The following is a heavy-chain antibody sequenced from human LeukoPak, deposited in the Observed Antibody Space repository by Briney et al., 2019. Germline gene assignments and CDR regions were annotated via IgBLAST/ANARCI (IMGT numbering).Heavy chain of an antibody. V-gene: IGHV1-8*02. CDR3: ARGQFGYYYASSGYLHLDY. D-gene: IGHD3-22*01. Sequence: GASVKVSCKASGYTFTSYGINWVRQATGQGLEWMGWMNPNSGNTGYAQKFQGRVTMTRNTSMSTAYMELSSLRAEDTAVYYCARGQFGYYYASSGYLHLDYCGQGTLVTVSS. CDR1: GYTFTSYG. J-gene: IGHJ4*02. CDR2: MNPNSGNT.